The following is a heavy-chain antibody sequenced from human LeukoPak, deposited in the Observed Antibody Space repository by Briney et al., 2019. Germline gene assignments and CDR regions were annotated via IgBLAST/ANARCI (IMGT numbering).Heavy chain of an antibody. CDR2: INHSGST. J-gene: IGHJ4*02. V-gene: IGHV4-34*01. CDR3: ARGGSPVGATNDS. D-gene: IGHD1-26*01. CDR1: GGSFSGYY. Sequence: KSSETLSLTCAVYGGSFSGYYWSWIRQPPGIELEWIGEINHSGSTNYNPSLKSRVTISVDTSKNPFYLKLSSVTAADTAVYYCARGGSPVGATNDSWGQGTLVTVSS.